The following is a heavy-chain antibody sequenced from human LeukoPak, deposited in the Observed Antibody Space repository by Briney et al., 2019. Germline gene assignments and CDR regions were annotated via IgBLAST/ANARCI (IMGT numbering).Heavy chain of an antibody. J-gene: IGHJ4*02. Sequence: RTSETLSLTCTVSGGSVSSSSYFWDWIRQPPGKGLEWIGYICYSGSTYYNPSLKSRVTISVDTSKNQFSLKLSSVTAADTAVYYCARQTRDCSSASCQIDYWGQGTLVTVSS. D-gene: IGHD2-2*01. CDR2: ICYSGST. V-gene: IGHV4-39*01. CDR1: GGSVSSSSYF. CDR3: ARQTRDCSSASCQIDY.